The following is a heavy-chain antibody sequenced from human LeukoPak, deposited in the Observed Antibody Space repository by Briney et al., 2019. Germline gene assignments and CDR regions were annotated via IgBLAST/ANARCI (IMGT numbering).Heavy chain of an antibody. Sequence: GGSLRLSCAASGFTFSTYSMNWVRQAPGKGLDWVSSISSSSNYIYYADSLKGRFTISRDNAKNSLFLQMNSLRAEDTAVYYCARHRGQPYYFDYWGQGTLVTVSS. V-gene: IGHV3-21*06. CDR1: GFTFSTYS. D-gene: IGHD6-13*01. J-gene: IGHJ4*02. CDR3: ARHRGQPYYFDY. CDR2: ISSSSNYI.